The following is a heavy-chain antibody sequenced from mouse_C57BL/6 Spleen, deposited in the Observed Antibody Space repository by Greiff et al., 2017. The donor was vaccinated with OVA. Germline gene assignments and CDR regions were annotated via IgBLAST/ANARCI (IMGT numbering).Heavy chain of an antibody. CDR2: ISSGGSYT. V-gene: IGHV5-6*01. J-gene: IGHJ4*01. CDR3: ARHEKNYAMDY. CDR1: GFTFSSYG. Sequence: EVQGVESGGDLVKPGGSLKLSCAASGFTFSSYGMSWVRQTPDKRLEWVATISSGGSYTYYPDSVKGRFTISRDNAKNTLYLQMSSLKSEDTAMYYCARHEKNYAMDYWGQGTSVTVSA.